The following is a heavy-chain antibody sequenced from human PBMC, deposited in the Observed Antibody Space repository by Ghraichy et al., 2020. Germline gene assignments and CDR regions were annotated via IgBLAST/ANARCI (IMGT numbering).Heavy chain of an antibody. V-gene: IGHV3-30*02. Sequence: LSLTCAASGFTFSRYGMHWVRQSPGKGLEWVANLIFHGSNKLYADSVQGRFTISRDNSKNIMNLQMDGLRVEDTAVYYCATVRGFSGYDPWDSGGQGTLVTVSA. CDR3: ATVRGFSGYDPWDS. J-gene: IGHJ4*02. D-gene: IGHD5-12*01. CDR1: GFTFSRYG. CDR2: LIFHGSNK.